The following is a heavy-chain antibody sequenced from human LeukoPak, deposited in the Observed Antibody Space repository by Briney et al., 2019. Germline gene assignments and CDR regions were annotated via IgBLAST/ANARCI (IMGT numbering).Heavy chain of an antibody. CDR1: GYSISSGYY. CDR3: ARSVAKTLGYCSSTSCYGLHAFDI. Sequence: SETLSRTCAVSGYSISSGYYWGWIRQPPGKGLEWIGTIYHSESTYYNPSLKSRVTISVDTSKNQYSLKLSSVTAADTAVYYCARSVAKTLGYCSSTSCYGLHAFDIWRERTMVTVSS. CDR2: IYHSEST. V-gene: IGHV4-38-2*01. J-gene: IGHJ3*02. D-gene: IGHD2-2*01.